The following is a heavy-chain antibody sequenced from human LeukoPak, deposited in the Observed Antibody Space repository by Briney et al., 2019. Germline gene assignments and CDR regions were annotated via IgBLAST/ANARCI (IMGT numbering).Heavy chain of an antibody. CDR1: GYTFTGYY. CDR3: ARDFDPINWNDVSPFGY. Sequence: ASVKVSCKASGYTFTGYYMHWVRQAPGQGLEWMGWINPNSGGTNYAQKFQGRVTMTRDTSISTAYMELSRLRSDDTAVYYCARDFDPINWNDVSPFGYWGQGTLVTVSS. D-gene: IGHD1-20*01. J-gene: IGHJ4*02. V-gene: IGHV1-2*02. CDR2: INPNSGGT.